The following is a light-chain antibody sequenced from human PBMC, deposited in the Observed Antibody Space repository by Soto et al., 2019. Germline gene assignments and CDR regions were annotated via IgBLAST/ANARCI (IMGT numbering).Light chain of an antibody. V-gene: IGKV1-33*01. CDR3: QQYDNLIT. CDR2: HAS. J-gene: IGKJ5*01. CDR1: QNITNN. Sequence: DIQMTQSPSSLSASIGDRVTITCQASQNITNNLSWYQQKPGKAPNLLIYHASKLETGVPSRFSGSGSGTDFTFTISSLQPEDIATYYCQQYDNLITFGQGTRLEIK.